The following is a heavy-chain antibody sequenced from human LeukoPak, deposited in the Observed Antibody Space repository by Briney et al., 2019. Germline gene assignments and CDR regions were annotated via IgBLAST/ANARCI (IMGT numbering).Heavy chain of an antibody. D-gene: IGHD1-26*01. Sequence: SETLSLTCTVSDGSISSYYWSWIRQPPGKGLEWIGYIYYSGSTNYNPSLKSRVTISVDTSKNQFSLKLSSVTAADTAVYYCARLKVYSGSYPSPDYWGQGTLVTVSS. J-gene: IGHJ4*02. CDR2: IYYSGST. CDR3: ARLKVYSGSYPSPDY. V-gene: IGHV4-59*08. CDR1: DGSISSYY.